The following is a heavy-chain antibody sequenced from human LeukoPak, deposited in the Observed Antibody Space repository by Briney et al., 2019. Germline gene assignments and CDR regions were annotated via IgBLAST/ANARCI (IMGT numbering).Heavy chain of an antibody. Sequence: ASAKVSCKASGYTFTSYGISWVRQAPGQGLEWMGWISAYNDNTNYAQKLQGRVTMTTDTSTSTAYMELRSLRSDDTAVYYCARDSGSYYSPYYYYYYMDVWGKGTTVTISS. CDR3: ARDSGSYYSPYYYYYYMDV. D-gene: IGHD1-26*01. CDR1: GYTFTSYG. J-gene: IGHJ6*03. V-gene: IGHV1-18*01. CDR2: ISAYNDNT.